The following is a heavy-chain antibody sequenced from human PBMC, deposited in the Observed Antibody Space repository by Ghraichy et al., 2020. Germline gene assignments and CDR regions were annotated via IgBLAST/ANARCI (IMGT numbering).Heavy chain of an antibody. CDR2: INPNSGGT. D-gene: IGHD3-16*01. J-gene: IGHJ4*02. CDR3: ARDPWGHNYFDY. V-gene: IGHV1-2*02. CDR1: GYTFTGYY. Sequence: ASVKVSCKASGYTFTGYYMHWVRQAPGQGLEWMGWINPNSGGTNYAQKFQGRVTMTRDTSISTAYMELSRLRSDDTAVYYCARDPWGHNYFDYWGQGTLVTVSS.